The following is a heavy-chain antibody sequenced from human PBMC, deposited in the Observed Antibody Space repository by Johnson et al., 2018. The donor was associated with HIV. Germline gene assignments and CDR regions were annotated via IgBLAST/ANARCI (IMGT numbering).Heavy chain of an antibody. Sequence: VQLVESGGGLVKPGGSLRLSCATSGFSFKDYYMNWVRQTPGKGLEWVSHISSSGTIKYYADSVKGRFTVSRDNAKKSLYLEMTSLRVDDTAVYYCAREVDGFDIWGQGTMVTVSS. J-gene: IGHJ3*02. V-gene: IGHV3-11*04. CDR1: GFSFKDYY. CDR3: AREVDGFDI. CDR2: ISSSGTIK.